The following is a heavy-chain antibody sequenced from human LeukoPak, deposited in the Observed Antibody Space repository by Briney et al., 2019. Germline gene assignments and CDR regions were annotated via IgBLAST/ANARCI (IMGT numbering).Heavy chain of an antibody. Sequence: GGSLRLSCVVSGFTFSNAWMSWVRQAPGKGLEWVGRIKSKTDGGTTDYAAPVKGRFTISRDDSKNTLYLQMNSLKTEDTAVYYCTTDPLGYGDYGSDDWFDPWGQGTLVTVSS. CDR2: IKSKTDGGTT. V-gene: IGHV3-15*01. D-gene: IGHD4-17*01. CDR1: GFTFSNAW. J-gene: IGHJ5*02. CDR3: TTDPLGYGDYGSDDWFDP.